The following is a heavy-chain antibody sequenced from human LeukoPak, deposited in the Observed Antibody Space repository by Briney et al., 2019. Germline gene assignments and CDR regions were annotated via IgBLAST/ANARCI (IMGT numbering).Heavy chain of an antibody. V-gene: IGHV1-18*01. CDR3: ASKYYYDSSGYYPW. D-gene: IGHD3-22*01. CDR1: DYTFTSYG. J-gene: IGHJ4*02. CDR2: ISAYNGNT. Sequence: ASVKVSCKASDYTFTSYGISWVRQAPGQGLEWMGWISAYNGNTNYAQKLQGRVTMTTDTSTSTAYMELRSLRSDDTAVYYCASKYYYDSSGYYPWWGQGTLVTVSS.